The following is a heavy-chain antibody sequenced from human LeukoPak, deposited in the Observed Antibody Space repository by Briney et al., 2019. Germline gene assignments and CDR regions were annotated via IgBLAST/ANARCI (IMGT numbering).Heavy chain of an antibody. J-gene: IGHJ1*01. CDR3: AKHQIIVGATMQYFQH. CDR1: GFTFSSYA. D-gene: IGHD1-26*01. Sequence: PGGSLRLSCAASGFTFSSYAMGWVRQAPGKGLEWVSAISGSGGSTYYADSVKGRFTISRDNSKNTLYLQMNSLRAEDTAVYYCAKHQIIVGATMQYFQHWGQGTLVTVSS. V-gene: IGHV3-23*01. CDR2: ISGSGGST.